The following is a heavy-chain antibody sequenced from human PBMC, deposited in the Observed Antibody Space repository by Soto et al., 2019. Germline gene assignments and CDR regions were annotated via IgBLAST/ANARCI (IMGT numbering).Heavy chain of an antibody. V-gene: IGHV4-59*01. CDR2: IYYSGST. J-gene: IGHJ6*03. CDR3: ARNLERYYYYYMDV. Sequence: SETLSLTCTVSGGSISSYYWIWIRQPPGKGLEWIGYIYYSGSTNYNPSLKSRVTISVDTSKNQFSLKLSSVTAADTAVYYCARNLERYYYYYMDVWGKGTTVTVSS. D-gene: IGHD1-1*01. CDR1: GGSISSYY.